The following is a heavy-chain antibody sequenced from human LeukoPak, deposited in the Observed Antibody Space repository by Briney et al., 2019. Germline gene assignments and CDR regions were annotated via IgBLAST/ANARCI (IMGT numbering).Heavy chain of an antibody. CDR1: GYSFTSYW. Sequence: GESLKISCKGSGYSFTSYWIGWVRQMPGKGLEWMWIIYPGESDTKYSPSFQGQVTISADKSISTAYLQWGSLKASDTAMYYCARTHSNYMIDYWGQGTLVTVSS. V-gene: IGHV5-51*01. D-gene: IGHD4-11*01. J-gene: IGHJ4*02. CDR2: IYPGESDT. CDR3: ARTHSNYMIDY.